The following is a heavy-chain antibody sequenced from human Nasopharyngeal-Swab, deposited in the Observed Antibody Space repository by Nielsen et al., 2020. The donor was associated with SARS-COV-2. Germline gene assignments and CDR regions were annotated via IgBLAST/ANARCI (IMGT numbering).Heavy chain of an antibody. CDR2: IRGSGENT. D-gene: IGHD5-24*01. J-gene: IGHJ4*02. CDR3: ARDSRWLQEKDY. CDR1: GFTFSSFA. V-gene: IGHV3-23*01. Sequence: GGSLRLSCAASGFTFSSFAMTWVRQAPGKGLQCVSRIRGSGENTYYADSVKGRFTISRDNSRNTVFLQMNSLRADDTAVYFCARDSRWLQEKDYWGQGALVTVSS.